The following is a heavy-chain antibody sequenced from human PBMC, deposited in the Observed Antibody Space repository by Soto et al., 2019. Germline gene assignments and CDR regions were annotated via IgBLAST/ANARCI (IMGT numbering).Heavy chain of an antibody. CDR3: AKDAVSGDGVWLAHV. D-gene: IGHD4-17*01. J-gene: IGHJ4*02. V-gene: IGHV3-23*01. CDR2: LYGSGRGI. CDR1: GFTFSDYA. Sequence: EVQLLESGGHFVHPGGSLRLSCAASGFTFSDYAMIWIRQVPGKGLQWVSGLYGSGRGIHYAESVKGRFTISRDNSAYAVYLQMNNLRVEYSAIYYCAKDAVSGDGVWLAHVWGQGTVVTVSS.